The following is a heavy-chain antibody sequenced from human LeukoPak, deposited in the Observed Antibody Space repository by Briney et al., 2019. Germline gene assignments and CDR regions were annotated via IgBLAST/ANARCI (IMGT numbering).Heavy chain of an antibody. Sequence: GESLKISCKGSGYSLTSNWIGWVRQMPGKGLEWMGMIYLGDSDTRYSPSFEGQVTISADKSINTAYLQWSSLRASDTAMYYCARRAPGQALDIWGQGTMVSVSS. J-gene: IGHJ3*02. CDR2: IYLGDSDT. CDR3: ARRAPGQALDI. CDR1: GYSLTSNW. V-gene: IGHV5-51*01.